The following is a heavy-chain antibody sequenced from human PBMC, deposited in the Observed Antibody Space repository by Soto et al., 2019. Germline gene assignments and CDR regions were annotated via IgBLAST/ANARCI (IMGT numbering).Heavy chain of an antibody. CDR2: INHSGST. V-gene: IGHV4-34*01. J-gene: IGHJ4*02. Sequence: SETLSLTCAVYGGSFSGYYWSWIRQPPGKGLEWIGEINHSGSTNYNPSLKSRVTISVDRSKNQFSLKLSSVTAADTAVYYCARLDEALDYWGQGTLVTVSS. CDR1: GGSFSGYY. CDR3: ARLDEALDY.